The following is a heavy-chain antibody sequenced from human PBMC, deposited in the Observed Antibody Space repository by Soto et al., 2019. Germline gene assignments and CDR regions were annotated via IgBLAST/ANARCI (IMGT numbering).Heavy chain of an antibody. CDR2: IYYSGST. J-gene: IGHJ5*02. CDR1: GGSISSYY. D-gene: IGHD3-10*01. V-gene: IGHV4-59*01. Sequence: AXGTLALTRTVSGGSISSYYWSWIRQPPGKGLEWIGYIYYSGSTNYNPSLKSRVTISVDTSKNQFSLKLSSVTAADTAVYYCASDYGSGPGGWFDPWGQGTLVTVPQ. CDR3: ASDYGSGPGGWFDP.